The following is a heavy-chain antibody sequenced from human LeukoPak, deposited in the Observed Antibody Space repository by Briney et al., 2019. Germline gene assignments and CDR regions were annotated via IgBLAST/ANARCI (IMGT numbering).Heavy chain of an antibody. J-gene: IGHJ6*03. Sequence: GGSLRHSCAASGFTFSDHYMDWVRQAPGKGLEWVARIRNKANSYTTEYAASVKDRFIISRDDLKNSLYLEMNSLKTEDTALYYCTRDSGRSPYYYYYMDVWGTGTTVTVSS. D-gene: IGHD1-14*01. V-gene: IGHV3-72*01. CDR2: IRNKANSYTT. CDR3: TRDSGRSPYYYYYMDV. CDR1: GFTFSDHY.